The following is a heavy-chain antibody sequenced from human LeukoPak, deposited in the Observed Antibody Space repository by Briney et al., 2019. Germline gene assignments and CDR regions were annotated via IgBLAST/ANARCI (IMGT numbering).Heavy chain of an antibody. Sequence: ASVKASCKASGYTFTSYGISWVRQAPGQGLEWMGWISAYNGNTNYAQKLQGRVTMTTDTSTSTAYMELRSLRSDDTAVYYCARASYCSGGSCYVEYFQQWGQGTLVTVSS. V-gene: IGHV1-18*01. CDR2: ISAYNGNT. D-gene: IGHD2-15*01. J-gene: IGHJ1*01. CDR1: GYTFTSYG. CDR3: ARASYCSGGSCYVEYFQQ.